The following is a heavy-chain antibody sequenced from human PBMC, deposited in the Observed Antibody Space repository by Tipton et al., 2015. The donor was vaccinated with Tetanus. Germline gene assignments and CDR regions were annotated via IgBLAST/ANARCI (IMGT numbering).Heavy chain of an antibody. CDR1: GGSISSTNW. CDR2: IYHNGNV. V-gene: IGHV4-4*02. J-gene: IGHJ3*02. Sequence: SLRLSCAVSGGSISSTNWWSWVRQSPGKGLEWIGEIYHNGNVNYNPSLQRRVTLSVDKSETHFFLKVNSVTAADTAVYYCAAAVSTGTDDAFDIWGQGTMVSVSS. CDR3: AAAVSTGTDDAFDI. D-gene: IGHD3-9*01.